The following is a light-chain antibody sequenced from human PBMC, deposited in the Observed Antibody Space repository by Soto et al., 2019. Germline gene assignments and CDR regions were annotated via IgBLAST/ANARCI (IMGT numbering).Light chain of an antibody. CDR1: QGISGR. CDR2: AAS. Sequence: DIQMTQSPSSVSASVGDRVTITCRASQGISGRVAWHHQKPGTPPKLLIYAASTLQSGVPSRFSGSGSGTDFTLTISSLQPEDFATYYCQQANNFPWTFGQGTKVAIK. CDR3: QQANNFPWT. V-gene: IGKV1-12*01. J-gene: IGKJ1*01.